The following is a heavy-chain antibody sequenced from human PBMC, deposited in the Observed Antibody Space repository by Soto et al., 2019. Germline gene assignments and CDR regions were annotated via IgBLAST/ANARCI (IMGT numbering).Heavy chain of an antibody. Sequence: PGGSLRLSCAASGFTFSSYSMNWVRQAPGKGLEWVSSISSSSSYIYYADSVKGRFTISRDNAKNPLYLQMNSLRAEDTAVYYCARGYRLYYYYGMDVWGQGTTVTVSS. V-gene: IGHV3-21*01. J-gene: IGHJ6*02. CDR3: ARGYRLYYYYGMDV. CDR2: ISSSSSYI. CDR1: GFTFSSYS. D-gene: IGHD1-26*01.